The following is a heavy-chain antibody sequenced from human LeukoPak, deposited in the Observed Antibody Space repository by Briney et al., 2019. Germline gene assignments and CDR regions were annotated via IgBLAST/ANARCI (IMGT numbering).Heavy chain of an antibody. CDR1: GGSFSGYY. V-gene: IGHV4-34*01. J-gene: IGHJ5*02. D-gene: IGHD6-13*01. Sequence: KASETLSLTCAVYGGSFSGYYWSWIRQPPGKGLEWIGEINHSGSTNYNPSLKSRVTISVDTSKNQFSLKLSSVTAADTAVYYCARLIAAAGTDWFDPWGQGTLVTASS. CDR2: INHSGST. CDR3: ARLIAAAGTDWFDP.